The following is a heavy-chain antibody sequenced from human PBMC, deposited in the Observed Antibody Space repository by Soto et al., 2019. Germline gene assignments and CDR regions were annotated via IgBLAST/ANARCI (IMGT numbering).Heavy chain of an antibody. CDR3: ARHTLTVLHQNYFNY. D-gene: IGHD3-16*01. Sequence: ASVKVSCKASGYTFTSYGVTWVRQAPGQGLEWMGWISAYNGNTNYAQKFQGRATMTTDTSTTTAYMELRSLRSDDSAVYYCARHTLTVLHQNYFNYSRRGPLVTV. V-gene: IGHV1-18*01. CDR1: GYTFTSYG. J-gene: IGHJ4*01. CDR2: ISAYNGNT.